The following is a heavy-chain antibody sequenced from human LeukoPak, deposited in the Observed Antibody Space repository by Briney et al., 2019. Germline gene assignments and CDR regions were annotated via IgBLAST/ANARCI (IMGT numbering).Heavy chain of an antibody. Sequence: SSETLSLTCAVYVGSFSGYHWNWIRQAPGKGPEWIGEVNESGGTNINPSLRSRVILSVDTSTNQFSLKLISVTAADTAVYYCARGQGATVPKVGKNWFDPWGQGTRVIVSS. CDR2: VNESGGT. D-gene: IGHD1-26*01. CDR3: ARGQGATVPKVGKNWFDP. J-gene: IGHJ5*02. V-gene: IGHV4-34*01. CDR1: VGSFSGYH.